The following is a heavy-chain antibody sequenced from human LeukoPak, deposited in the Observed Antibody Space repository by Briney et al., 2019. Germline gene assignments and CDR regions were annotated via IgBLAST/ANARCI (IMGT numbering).Heavy chain of an antibody. CDR1: GGSISSYY. CDR3: ARGSVLLWFGEPRYRFDL. D-gene: IGHD3-10*01. V-gene: IGHV4-59*01. CDR2: IYYSGST. J-gene: IGHJ2*01. Sequence: SETLSLTCTVSGGSISSYYWSWIRQPPGKGLEWIGYIYYSGSTNYNPSLKSRVTISVDTSKNQFSLKRRSVTAADTAVYYCARGSVLLWFGEPRYRFDLWGRGTLVTVSS.